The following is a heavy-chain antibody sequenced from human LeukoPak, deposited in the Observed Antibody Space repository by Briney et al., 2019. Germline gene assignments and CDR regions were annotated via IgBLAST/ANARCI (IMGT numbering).Heavy chain of an antibody. Sequence: GGSLRLSCGASGFTFSSFGMHWVRQAPGKGLEWVAFIRFDGSNKYYADPVKGRFTISRDNSKNTLYLQMNSLRAEDTAVYYCARGGSYLSAFDIWGQRTMVTVSS. V-gene: IGHV3-30*02. CDR1: GFTFSSFG. D-gene: IGHD1-26*01. CDR2: IRFDGSNK. CDR3: ARGGSYLSAFDI. J-gene: IGHJ3*02.